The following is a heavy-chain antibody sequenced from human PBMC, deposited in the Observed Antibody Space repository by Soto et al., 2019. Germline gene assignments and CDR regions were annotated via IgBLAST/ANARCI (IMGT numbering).Heavy chain of an antibody. J-gene: IGHJ4*02. CDR3: RRGIHPMTTTDY. CDR1: GFTFSSYG. CDR2: IWYDGSNK. V-gene: IGHV3-33*01. D-gene: IGHD4-17*01. Sequence: PGGSLRLSCAASGFTFSSYGMHWVRQAPGKGLEWVAVIWYDGSNKYYADSVKGRFTISRDNSKSTLYLQMNSLRAEDTAVYYCRRGIHPMTTTDYWGQGTLVTVSS.